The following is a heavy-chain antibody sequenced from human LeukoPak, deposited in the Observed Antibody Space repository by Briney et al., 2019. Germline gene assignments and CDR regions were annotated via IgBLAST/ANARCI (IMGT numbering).Heavy chain of an antibody. Sequence: SETLSLTCTVSGGSISSYYWSCIRQPPGKGLEWIGYIYYSGSTNYNPSLKSRVTISVDTSKNQFSLKLSSVTAADTAVYYCARDGRGQHIEHWGQGTLVTVSS. CDR3: ARDGRGQHIEH. J-gene: IGHJ1*01. D-gene: IGHD2-21*01. V-gene: IGHV4-59*01. CDR2: IYYSGST. CDR1: GGSISSYY.